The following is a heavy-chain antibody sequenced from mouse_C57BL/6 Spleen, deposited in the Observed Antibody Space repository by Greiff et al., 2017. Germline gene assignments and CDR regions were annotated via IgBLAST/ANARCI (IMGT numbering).Heavy chain of an antibody. CDR2: IWSGGST. Sequence: QVQLKESGPGLVQPSQSLSITCTVSGFSLTSYGVHWVRQSPGKGLEWLGVIWSGGSTDYNAAFISRLSISKDNSKSQVFFKMNSLQADDTAIYSCARTADGPYWYFDVWGTGTTVTVSS. D-gene: IGHD2-3*01. J-gene: IGHJ1*03. CDR3: ARTADGPYWYFDV. CDR1: GFSLTSYG. V-gene: IGHV2-2*01.